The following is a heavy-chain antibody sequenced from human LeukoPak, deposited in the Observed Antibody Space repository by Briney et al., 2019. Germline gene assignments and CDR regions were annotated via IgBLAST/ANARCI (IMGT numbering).Heavy chain of an antibody. CDR2: IIPIFGTA. CDR1: GGTFSSYA. Sequence: SAKVSCKASGGTFSSYAISWVRQAPGQGLEWMGGIIPIFGTANYAQKFQGRVTITADESTSTAYMELSSLRSEDTAVYYCARDREPTYYYDSSGYPFDYWGQGTLVTVSS. CDR3: ARDREPTYYYDSSGYPFDY. J-gene: IGHJ4*02. D-gene: IGHD3-22*01. V-gene: IGHV1-69*13.